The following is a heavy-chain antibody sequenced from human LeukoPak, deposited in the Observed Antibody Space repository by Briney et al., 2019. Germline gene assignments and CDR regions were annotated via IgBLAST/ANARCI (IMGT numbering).Heavy chain of an antibody. CDR3: ATAAGTGTYYFDY. Sequence: SVKVSCEASGGTFSSYAISWLRQAPGQGLEWMGGIIPIFGTANYAQKFQGRVTITADEPTSTAYMELSSLRSEDTAVYYCATAAGTGTYYFDYWGQGTLVTVSS. CDR1: GGTFSSYA. CDR2: IIPIFGTA. V-gene: IGHV1-69*01. J-gene: IGHJ4*02. D-gene: IGHD6-13*01.